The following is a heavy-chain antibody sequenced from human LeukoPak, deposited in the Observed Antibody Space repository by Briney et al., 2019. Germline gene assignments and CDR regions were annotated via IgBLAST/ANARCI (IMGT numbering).Heavy chain of an antibody. CDR3: ATREYSSSWYLKSNWFDP. J-gene: IGHJ5*02. CDR1: GGSFSGNY. V-gene: IGHV4-34*01. D-gene: IGHD6-13*01. CDR2: MNHSGST. Sequence: SETLSLTWAVYGGSFSGNYWSWLRKPPAKGLEWIGEMNHSGSTNYNPSLKSRVTISVDTSKNQFFLKLSSVTAADTAVYYCATREYSSSWYLKSNWFDPWGQGTLVTVSS.